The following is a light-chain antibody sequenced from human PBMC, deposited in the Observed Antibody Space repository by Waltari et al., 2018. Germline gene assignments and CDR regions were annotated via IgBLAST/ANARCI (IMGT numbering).Light chain of an antibody. Sequence: QIVLTQSPSASASLGASVKLTCPLSSGHSSYAIVWHQQQPQKGPRYLMNLNTDGSHSKGDGIPDRFSGSRSGAEGYLTISSLQSGDEADYYCQTWGTGIMVFGGGTKLTVL. V-gene: IGLV4-69*01. CDR2: LNTDGSH. J-gene: IGLJ3*02. CDR3: QTWGTGIMV. CDR1: SGHSSYA.